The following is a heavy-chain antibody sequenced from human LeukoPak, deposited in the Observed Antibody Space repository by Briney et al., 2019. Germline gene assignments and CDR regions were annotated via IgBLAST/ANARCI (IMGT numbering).Heavy chain of an antibody. CDR3: ARVLSVPYLLDS. CDR1: GDSISGGISY. CDR2: MYYSGNT. V-gene: IGHV4-39*01. J-gene: IGHJ4*02. Sequence: SETLSLTCTVSGDSISGGISYWAWIRQPPGKGLDWIGSMYYSGNTYYNPSLKSRVTISVDTSNNEVYLRLRSVTAADTAVYYCARVLSVPYLLDSWGRGTQVTVSS. D-gene: IGHD3-10*02.